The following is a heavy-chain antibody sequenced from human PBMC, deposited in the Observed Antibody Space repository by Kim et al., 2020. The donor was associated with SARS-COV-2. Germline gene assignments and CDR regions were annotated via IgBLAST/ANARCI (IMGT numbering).Heavy chain of an antibody. CDR3: ARTTAAAGTYYYYYYM. V-gene: IGHV4-39*01. J-gene: IGHJ6*03. CDR1: GGSISSSSYY. CDR2: IYYSGST. D-gene: IGHD6-13*01. Sequence: SETLSLTCTVSGGSISSSSYYWGWIRQPPGKGLEWIGSIYYSGSTYYNPSLKSRVTISVDTSKNQFSLKLSSVTAADTAVYYCARTTAAAGTYYYYYYM.